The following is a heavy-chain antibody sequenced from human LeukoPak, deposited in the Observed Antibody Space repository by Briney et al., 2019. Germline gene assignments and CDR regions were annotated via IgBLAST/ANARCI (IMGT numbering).Heavy chain of an antibody. CDR1: GFTFSSYS. J-gene: IGHJ4*02. Sequence: PGGSLRLSCAASGFTFSSYSMNWVRQAPEKGLEWVSSISSSSSYIYYADSVKGRFTISRDNAKNSLYLQMNSLRAEDAAVYYCARACSGWYVGYWGQGTLVTVSS. V-gene: IGHV3-21*01. D-gene: IGHD6-19*01. CDR3: ARACSGWYVGY. CDR2: ISSSSSYI.